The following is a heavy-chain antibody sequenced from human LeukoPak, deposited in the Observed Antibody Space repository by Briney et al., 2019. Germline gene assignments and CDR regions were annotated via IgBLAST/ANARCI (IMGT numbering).Heavy chain of an antibody. J-gene: IGHJ6*03. V-gene: IGHV4-38-2*02. Sequence: SETLSLTCTVSGYSISSGYYWGWIRQPPGKGLEWIGTIYYSGSTYYNPSLKSRVTISVDTSKNQFSLKLSSVTAADTAVYYCARRLGRYSSSWYVPYYYYMDVWGRGTTVTISS. CDR3: ARRLGRYSSSWYVPYYYYMDV. D-gene: IGHD6-13*01. CDR2: IYYSGST. CDR1: GYSISSGYY.